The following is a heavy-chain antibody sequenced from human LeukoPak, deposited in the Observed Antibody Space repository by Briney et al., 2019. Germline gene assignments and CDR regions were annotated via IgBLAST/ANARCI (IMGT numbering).Heavy chain of an antibody. Sequence: ASVKVSCKASGYTFTSYGISWVRQAPGQGLEWMGWISAYNGNTNYAQKLQGRVTMTTDTSTSTAYMELRSLRSDDTAAYYCAREEGGYAPLWFDPWGQGTLVTVSS. J-gene: IGHJ5*02. V-gene: IGHV1-18*01. CDR2: ISAYNGNT. D-gene: IGHD5-12*01. CDR3: AREEGGYAPLWFDP. CDR1: GYTFTSYG.